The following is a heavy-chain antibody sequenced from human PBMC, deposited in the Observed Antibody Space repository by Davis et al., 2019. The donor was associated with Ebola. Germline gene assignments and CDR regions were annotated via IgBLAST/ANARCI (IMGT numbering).Heavy chain of an antibody. CDR3: AREMTRYRYGSVLD. V-gene: IGHV1-8*02. Sequence: AASVKVSCKSSGGTFSTYAISWVRQATGQGLEWMGWMNPNSGNTGYAQKFRGRVTMTRNTSITTAYMELSSLSSEDTAVYYCAREMTRYRYGSVLDWGQGTLVTVSS. D-gene: IGHD3-16*02. CDR1: GGTFSTYA. J-gene: IGHJ4*02. CDR2: MNPNSGNT.